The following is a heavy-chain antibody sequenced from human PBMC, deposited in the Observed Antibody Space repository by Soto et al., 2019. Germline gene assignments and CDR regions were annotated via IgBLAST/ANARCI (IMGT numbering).Heavy chain of an antibody. CDR2: ISGSGGIT. Sequence: VQLLESGGGLVQPGGSLRLSCAASGFTFSTYAMSWVRQAPGKGLEWVSGISGSGGITYYADSVEGRFTISRAKSKNTLYLQMNSLRAEDTAVYYCAKVRESSPYYYYYYMDVWGKGTTVTVSS. D-gene: IGHD6-6*01. CDR3: AKVRESSPYYYYYYMDV. CDR1: GFTFSTYA. J-gene: IGHJ6*03. V-gene: IGHV3-23*01.